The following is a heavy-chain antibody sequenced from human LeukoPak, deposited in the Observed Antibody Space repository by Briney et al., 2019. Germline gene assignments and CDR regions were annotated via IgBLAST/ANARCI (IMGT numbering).Heavy chain of an antibody. D-gene: IGHD1-1*01. Sequence: PGGSLRLSCAASGFTFSSHAMTWVRQAPGKGLEWVSAISVSGGSTYYADSVKGRFTISRDNSKNTLFLQMNSLRAEDTAVYYCAKDLTMNARKGAFDYWGQGTLVTVSS. CDR2: ISVSGGST. CDR3: AKDLTMNARKGAFDY. J-gene: IGHJ4*02. CDR1: GFTFSSHA. V-gene: IGHV3-23*01.